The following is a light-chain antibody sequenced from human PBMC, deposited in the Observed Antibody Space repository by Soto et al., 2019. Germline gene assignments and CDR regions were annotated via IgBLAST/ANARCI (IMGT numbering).Light chain of an antibody. CDR1: SSDIGTNY. J-gene: IGLJ1*01. CDR2: RNN. V-gene: IGLV1-47*01. Sequence: QSVLTQPPSVSGTPGQWINISCSGSSSDIGTNYVYWYQQLPGAAPKLLIYRNNQRPSGVPDRFSGSKSGTSASLAISGLRSEDEAEYHCAGWDDSLSGFYVFGTGTKVTVL. CDR3: AGWDDSLSGFYV.